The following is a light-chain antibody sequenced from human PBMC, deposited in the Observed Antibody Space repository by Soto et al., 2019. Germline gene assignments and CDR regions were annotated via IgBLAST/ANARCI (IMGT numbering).Light chain of an antibody. Sequence: NFMLTQPHSVSESPGKTVTISCTRSSGSIASNYVQWYQQRPGSAPTTVIYEDNQRPSGVPDRFSGSIDSSSNSASLTISGLKTEDEADYDWQSYDSSWVFGGGTKLTVL. V-gene: IGLV6-57*03. CDR3: QSYDSSWV. CDR1: SGSIASNY. J-gene: IGLJ3*02. CDR2: EDN.